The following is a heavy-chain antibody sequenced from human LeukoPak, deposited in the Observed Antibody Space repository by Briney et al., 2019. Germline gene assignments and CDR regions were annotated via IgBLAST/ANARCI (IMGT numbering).Heavy chain of an antibody. V-gene: IGHV3-30*18. CDR3: AKDSPGFYFDY. CDR1: GFTFSSYG. CDR2: ISYDGSNK. J-gene: IGHJ4*02. Sequence: PGGSLRLSCAASGFTFSSYGMHWVRQAPGKGLEWVAVISYDGSNKYYADSVKGRFTISRDNSKNTLYLQMNSLRAEDTAVYDCAKDSPGFYFDYGGQGTLVTVSS.